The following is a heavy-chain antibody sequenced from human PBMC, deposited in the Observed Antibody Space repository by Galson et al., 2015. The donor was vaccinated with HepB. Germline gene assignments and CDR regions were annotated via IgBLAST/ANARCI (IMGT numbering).Heavy chain of an antibody. V-gene: IGHV3-21*01. CDR2: ISSSRSYI. D-gene: IGHD2-15*01. Sequence: SLRLSCAASGFTFSSYNMNWVRQAPGKGLEWVSFISSSRSYIYYADSVKGRFTISRDNAKNSLYLQMNSLRAEDTAVYYCAGGSAVVVGYFDYWGQGTLVTVSS. CDR1: GFTFSSYN. J-gene: IGHJ4*02. CDR3: AGGSAVVVGYFDY.